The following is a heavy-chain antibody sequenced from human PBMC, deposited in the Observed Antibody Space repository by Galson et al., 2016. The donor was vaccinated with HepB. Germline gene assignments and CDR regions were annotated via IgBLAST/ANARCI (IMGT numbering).Heavy chain of an antibody. V-gene: IGHV3-9*01. CDR1: GFTFDDAA. CDR3: AKGHGVSLTYFFNS. D-gene: IGHD4-17*01. CDR2: ISYNSGDV. J-gene: IGHJ4*02. Sequence: SLRLSCAGSGFTFDDAAMHWVRQRPGKGLEWVSGISYNSGDVAYADSVKGRFTISRDNAKNSLYLQMSSLRPEDTALYYCAKGHGVSLTYFFNSWGQGSLVAVSS.